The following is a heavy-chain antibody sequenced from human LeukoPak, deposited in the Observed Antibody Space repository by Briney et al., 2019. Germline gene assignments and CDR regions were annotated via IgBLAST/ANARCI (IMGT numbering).Heavy chain of an antibody. V-gene: IGHV4-4*07. J-gene: IGHJ5*02. D-gene: IGHD2-2*01. Sequence: SETLSLTCTVSGGSISSYYWSWIRQPAGKGLEWIGRIYTSGSTNYNPSLKSRVTMSVDTSKNQSSLKLSSVTAADTAVYYCARVGCSSTSCLVDPWGQGTLVTVSS. CDR2: IYTSGST. CDR3: ARVGCSSTSCLVDP. CDR1: GGSISSYY.